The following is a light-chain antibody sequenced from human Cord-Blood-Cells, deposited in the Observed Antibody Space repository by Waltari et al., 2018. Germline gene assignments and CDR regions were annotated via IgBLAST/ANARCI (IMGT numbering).Light chain of an antibody. Sequence: DLQMIQTHTTLSASVGDRVTITCRASQSISSWLAWYQQKPGKAPKLLIYKASSLESGVPSRFSGSGSGTEFTLTISSLQPDDFATYYCQQYKSYSPYTFGQGTKLEIK. CDR3: QQYKSYSPYT. CDR1: QSISSW. V-gene: IGKV1-5*03. J-gene: IGKJ2*01. CDR2: KAS.